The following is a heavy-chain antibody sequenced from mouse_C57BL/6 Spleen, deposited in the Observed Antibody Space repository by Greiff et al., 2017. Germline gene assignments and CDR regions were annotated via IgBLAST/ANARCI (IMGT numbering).Heavy chain of an antibody. D-gene: IGHD2-1*01. Sequence: VQLQQSGPELVKPGASVKIPCKASGYSFTDYNMDWVKQSHGKSLEWIGDINPNNGGTIYTQKFKGKATLTVDKSSSTAYMELRSLTSEDTAVYYCARRKIYYGNYGGFDYWGQGTTLTVSS. J-gene: IGHJ2*01. V-gene: IGHV1-18*01. CDR3: ARRKIYYGNYGGFDY. CDR2: INPNNGGT. CDR1: GYSFTDYN.